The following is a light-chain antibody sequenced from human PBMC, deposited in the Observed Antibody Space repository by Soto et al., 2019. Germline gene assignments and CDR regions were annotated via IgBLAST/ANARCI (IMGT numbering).Light chain of an antibody. CDR1: QSVSNN. J-gene: IGKJ1*01. CDR3: QQYDNWPWT. V-gene: IGKV3-15*01. Sequence: IVMTQSPATLSVSPWERATLSCRASQSVSNNYLAWYQQKPGQAPRLVIHGASSRVTGLPARFSGSGSGTDFTLTISSLQSDDFAVYYCQQYDNWPWTFGQGTKVDIK. CDR2: GAS.